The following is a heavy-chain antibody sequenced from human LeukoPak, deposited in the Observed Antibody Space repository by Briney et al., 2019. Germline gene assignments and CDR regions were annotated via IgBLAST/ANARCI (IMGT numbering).Heavy chain of an antibody. D-gene: IGHD5-24*01. CDR3: ARPLRDGYNHWYFDL. Sequence: SGRSLRLXCAASGFTFSSYGMHWVRQAPGKGLEWVAVIWYDGSNKYYADSVKGRFTISRDNSKNTLYLQMNSLRAEDTAVYYCARPLRDGYNHWYFDLWGRGTLVTVSS. J-gene: IGHJ2*01. CDR1: GFTFSSYG. V-gene: IGHV3-33*01. CDR2: IWYDGSNK.